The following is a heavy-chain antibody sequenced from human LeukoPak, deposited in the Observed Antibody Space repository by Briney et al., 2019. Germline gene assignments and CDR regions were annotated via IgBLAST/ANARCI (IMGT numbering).Heavy chain of an antibody. V-gene: IGHV3-15*01. CDR3: TTLYCDSSGYYFNYCDY. CDR2: IKSKTVGGPS. CDR1: GFTFSNAW. J-gene: IGHJ4*02. Sequence: GGSLRLSCAASGFTFSNAWMSWVRQAPGKGLEWVGRIKSKTVGGPSDYAAPVKGRFSISRDDSKNTLYLQMNSLKTEDTAVYYCTTLYCDSSGYYFNYCDYWGQGTLVTVST. D-gene: IGHD3-22*01.